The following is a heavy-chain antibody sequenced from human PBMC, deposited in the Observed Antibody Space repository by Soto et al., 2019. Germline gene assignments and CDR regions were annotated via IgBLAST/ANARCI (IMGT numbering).Heavy chain of an antibody. CDR3: ARGKLERRPTPFDY. CDR1: SGSIRSYY. J-gene: IGHJ4*02. D-gene: IGHD1-1*01. CDR2: IYYSGST. V-gene: IGHV4-59*01. Sequence: XETLSLYCTVSSGSIRSYYWSWIRQPPGKGLEWIGYIYYSGSTNYNPSLKSRVTISVDTSKNQFSLKLSSVTAADTAVYYCARGKLERRPTPFDYWGQGTLVTVSS.